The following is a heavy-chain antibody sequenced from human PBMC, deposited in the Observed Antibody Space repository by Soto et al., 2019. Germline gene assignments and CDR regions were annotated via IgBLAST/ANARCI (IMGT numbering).Heavy chain of an antibody. CDR1: GFTVSSNY. J-gene: IGHJ3*02. CDR3: ARDRWHANRYPGAFDI. V-gene: IGHV3-53*02. D-gene: IGHD1-20*01. Sequence: EVQLVETGGGLIQPGGSLRLSCAASGFTVSSNYMSWVRQAPGKGLEWVSVIYSGGSTYYADSVKGRFTISRDNSKNSLVLQMNSLRAEDTAVYYCARDRWHANRYPGAFDIWGRGTMVTVSS. CDR2: IYSGGST.